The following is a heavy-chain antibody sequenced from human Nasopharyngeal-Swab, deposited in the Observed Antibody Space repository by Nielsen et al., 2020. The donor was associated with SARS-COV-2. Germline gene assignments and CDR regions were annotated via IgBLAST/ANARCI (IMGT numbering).Heavy chain of an antibody. CDR3: AKDREYYDFWSGYSPLPIFDY. Sequence: GGSLRLSCAASGFTFSSYAMSWVRQAPGKGLEWVSVIYSGGSSTYYADSVKGRFTISRDNSKNTLYLQMNSLRAEDTAVYYCAKDREYYDFWSGYSPLPIFDYWGQGTLGTVSS. J-gene: IGHJ4*02. CDR1: GFTFSSYA. V-gene: IGHV3-23*03. D-gene: IGHD3-3*01. CDR2: IYSGGSST.